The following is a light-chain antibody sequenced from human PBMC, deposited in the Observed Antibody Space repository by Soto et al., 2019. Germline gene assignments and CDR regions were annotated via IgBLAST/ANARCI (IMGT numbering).Light chain of an antibody. J-gene: IGLJ1*01. CDR2: DVS. Sequence: QSVLTQPASVSGSPGRSITISCTGTSSDFGGYNYVSWYQQHPGKAPKLMIYDVSNRPSGVSNRFSGSKSGNTASLTISGLQAEDEADYYCSSYTSSSTFYVFGTGTKVTVL. V-gene: IGLV2-14*01. CDR3: SSYTSSSTFYV. CDR1: SSDFGGYNY.